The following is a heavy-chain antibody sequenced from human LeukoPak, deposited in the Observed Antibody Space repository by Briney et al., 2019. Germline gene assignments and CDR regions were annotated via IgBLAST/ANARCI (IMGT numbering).Heavy chain of an antibody. V-gene: IGHV3-30-3*01. CDR3: AKDLTPVTTATAADH. Sequence: GGSLRLSCAASGFTFSSYAMHWVRQAPGKGLEWVAVISYDGSNKYYADSVKGRFTISRDNSKNTLYLQMNSLRAEDTAVYYCAKDLTPVTTATAADHWGQGTLVTVSS. J-gene: IGHJ4*02. CDR1: GFTFSSYA. D-gene: IGHD4-17*01. CDR2: ISYDGSNK.